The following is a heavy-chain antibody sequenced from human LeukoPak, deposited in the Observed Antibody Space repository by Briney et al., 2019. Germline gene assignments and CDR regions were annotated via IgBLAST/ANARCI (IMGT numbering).Heavy chain of an antibody. CDR3: ARYMVTEYYYGMDV. Sequence: SETLSLTCTVSGGSISRYYWSWIRQPPGKGLEWIGYIYYSGSTNYNPSLKSRVTISVDTSKNQFSLKLSSVTAADTAVYYCARYMVTEYYYGMDVWGQGTTVTVSS. D-gene: IGHD5-18*01. CDR1: GGSISRYY. J-gene: IGHJ6*02. V-gene: IGHV4-59*08. CDR2: IYYSGST.